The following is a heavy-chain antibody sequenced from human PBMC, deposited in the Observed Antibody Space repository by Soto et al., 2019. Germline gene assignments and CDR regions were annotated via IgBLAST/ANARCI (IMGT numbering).Heavy chain of an antibody. Sequence: SETLSLTCTVSGGSIRTYYWSWIRQPAGKGLEWIGRIDTSGNTNYNPSLKSRVTMSVDTSKKQFSLKLTSVTAADTAVYYCARYSSNWFQTEGMDVWGQGTTVTVSS. CDR1: GGSIRTYY. CDR3: ARYSSNWFQTEGMDV. D-gene: IGHD6-13*01. CDR2: IDTSGNT. V-gene: IGHV4-4*07. J-gene: IGHJ6*02.